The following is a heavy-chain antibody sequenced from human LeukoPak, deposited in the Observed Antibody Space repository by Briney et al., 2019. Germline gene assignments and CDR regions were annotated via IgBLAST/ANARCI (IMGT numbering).Heavy chain of an antibody. V-gene: IGHV4-4*09. J-gene: IGHJ4*02. Sequence: SETLSLTCTVSGGSISTYFWSWIRQPPGKGLEWIGHIYSSGSTNNNPSLKSRVTISVDTSKNQFSLKLSSVTAADTAVYYCARRRDGYNYYVYYFDYWGQGTLVTVSS. D-gene: IGHD5-24*01. CDR1: GGSISTYF. CDR2: IYSSGST. CDR3: ARRRDGYNYYVYYFDY.